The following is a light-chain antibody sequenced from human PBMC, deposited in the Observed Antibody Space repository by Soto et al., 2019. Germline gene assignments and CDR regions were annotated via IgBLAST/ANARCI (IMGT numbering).Light chain of an antibody. Sequence: DIQMTQSPSSLSASVGDRITITCQASQDISNYLNWYEQKPGEAPKLLIYDASSLEAGVPSRFSGRGFGTDFTFAISSLQHEHIATYYCQQYDSLPLTSGGGSKVDIK. CDR3: QQYDSLPLT. V-gene: IGKV1-33*01. CDR1: QDISNY. CDR2: DAS. J-gene: IGKJ4*01.